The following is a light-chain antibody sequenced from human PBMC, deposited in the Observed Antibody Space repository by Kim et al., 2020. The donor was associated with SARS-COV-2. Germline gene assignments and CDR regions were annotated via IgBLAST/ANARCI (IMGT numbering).Light chain of an antibody. J-gene: IGKJ2*01. V-gene: IGKV1-16*02. CDR3: QQYAGFPHT. CDR2: GAS. CDR1: HDIGSS. Sequence: SASVGGGVTITCRSRHDIGSSLAWFQQRPGKAPKSLIYGASLLQGGVPSNFSGSGSGTRFTLTITSLRPDDFALYFCQQYAGFPHTFGQGTSLEI.